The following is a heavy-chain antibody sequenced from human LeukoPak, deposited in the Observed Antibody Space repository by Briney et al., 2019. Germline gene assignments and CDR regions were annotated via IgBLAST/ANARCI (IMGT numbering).Heavy chain of an antibody. D-gene: IGHD3-10*01. J-gene: IGHJ5*02. CDR2: IHDSGST. CDR1: GGSIGSYY. CDR3: ARGRSGGDWFDP. Sequence: SETLSLTCAVSGGSIGSYYWSCIRQPPGKGLEWIGYIHDSGSTKYNPSLKSRVTMSVDTSRNHLSLKLTSVTAADTAVYYCARGRSGGDWFDPWGQGTPVAVSS. V-gene: IGHV4-59*01.